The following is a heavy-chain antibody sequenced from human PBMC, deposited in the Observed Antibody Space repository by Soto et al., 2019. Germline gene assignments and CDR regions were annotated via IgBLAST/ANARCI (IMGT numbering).Heavy chain of an antibody. CDR2: IYYSGST. Sequence: ETLSLTCTVSGGSISSYYWSWIRQPPGKGLEWIGYIYYSGSTNYNPSLRSRVTISVDTSKNQFSLKLSSVTAADTAVYYCARVWSDMRIYYYYGMDVWGQGTTVTVSS. J-gene: IGHJ6*02. V-gene: IGHV4-59*01. D-gene: IGHD3-10*01. CDR3: ARVWSDMRIYYYYGMDV. CDR1: GGSISSYY.